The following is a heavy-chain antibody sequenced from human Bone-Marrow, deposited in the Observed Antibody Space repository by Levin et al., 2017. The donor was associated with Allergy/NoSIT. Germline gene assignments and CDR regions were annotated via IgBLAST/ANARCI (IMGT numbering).Heavy chain of an antibody. CDR3: AKERADGPYFQH. V-gene: IGHV3-9*01. Sequence: RPGGSLRLSCAASGFTFDDYAMHWVRQAPGKGLEWISGISWNSGRIGYADSVKGRFTISRDNAKNSLYLQMNSLKPEDTAFYYCAKERADGPYFQHWGQGTLVTVSS. CDR1: GFTFDDYA. CDR2: ISWNSGRI. J-gene: IGHJ1*01. D-gene: IGHD1-26*01.